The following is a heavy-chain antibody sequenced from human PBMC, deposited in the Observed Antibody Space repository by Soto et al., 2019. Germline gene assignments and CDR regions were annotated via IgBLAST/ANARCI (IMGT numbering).Heavy chain of an antibody. D-gene: IGHD4-17*01. CDR1: GSTFSSYA. Sequence: QVQLVQSGAEVKKPGSSVKVSCKPSGSTFSSYAISWVRQAPGQGLEWMGGIIPIFGTANYAQKFQGRVTITADESTSTAYMELSSLRSEDTAVYYCARRATVSKMPGWFDPWGQGTLVTVSS. J-gene: IGHJ5*02. CDR3: ARRATVSKMPGWFDP. CDR2: IIPIFGTA. V-gene: IGHV1-69*12.